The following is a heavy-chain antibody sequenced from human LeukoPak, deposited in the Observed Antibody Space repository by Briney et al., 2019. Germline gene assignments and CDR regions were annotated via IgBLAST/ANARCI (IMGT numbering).Heavy chain of an antibody. CDR3: AREGPVPGIDP. J-gene: IGHJ5*02. V-gene: IGHV4-38-2*02. CDR1: GYSITSGFS. Sequence: KPSETLSLTCAVSGYSITSGFSWGWIRQPPGKGLEWIGTISHSGTTDYKSTLESRLTISMDTSKNLFSLRLTSVTAADTAVYYCAREGPVPGIDPWGQGTLVTVSS. CDR2: ISHSGTT.